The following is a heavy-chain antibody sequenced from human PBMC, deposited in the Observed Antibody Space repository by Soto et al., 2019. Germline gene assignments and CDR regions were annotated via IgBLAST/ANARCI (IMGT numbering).Heavy chain of an antibody. CDR3: ARGLLSSSTHDY. CDR1: GGSISSSGYY. V-gene: IGHV4-31*03. D-gene: IGHD2-2*01. Sequence: QVQLQESGPGLVKPSQTLSLTCTVSGGSISSSGYYWSWIRQHPGKGLEWIGYIYYSGSTYYNPSLKSRVTISVDTSKNQFSLKLSSVTAADTAVYYCARGLLSSSTHDYWGQGTLVTVSS. CDR2: IYYSGST. J-gene: IGHJ4*02.